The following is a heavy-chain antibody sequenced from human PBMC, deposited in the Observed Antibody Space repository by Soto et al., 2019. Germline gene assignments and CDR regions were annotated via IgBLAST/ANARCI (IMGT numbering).Heavy chain of an antibody. CDR2: LSAYNGNT. CDR3: RRARPPTQWGAFGI. CDR1: GYAFTRYA. V-gene: IGHV1-18*01. J-gene: IGHJ3*02. D-gene: IGHD1-26*01. Sequence: GAGVQVSCQPCGYAFTRYAISWVRQAPGQGLEWMGWLSAYNGNTNYAQKLQGRVTLTTDTSTSTAYIALRILSSDDTAVCYCRRARPPTQWGAFGIGGQGTIVTLSS.